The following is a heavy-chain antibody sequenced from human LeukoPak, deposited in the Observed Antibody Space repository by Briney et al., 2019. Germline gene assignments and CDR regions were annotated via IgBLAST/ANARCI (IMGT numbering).Heavy chain of an antibody. CDR1: GFTFGDYA. CDR2: IRSKAYGGTT. J-gene: IGHJ4*02. D-gene: IGHD1-26*01. CDR3: TRDSRWELLLADY. V-gene: IGHV3-49*03. Sequence: GGSLRLSCTASGFTFGDYAMSWFRQAPGKGLEWVGFIRSKAYGGTTEYAASVKGRFTISRDDSKSIAYLQMNSLKTEDTAVYYCTRDSRWELLLADYWGQGTLVTVSS.